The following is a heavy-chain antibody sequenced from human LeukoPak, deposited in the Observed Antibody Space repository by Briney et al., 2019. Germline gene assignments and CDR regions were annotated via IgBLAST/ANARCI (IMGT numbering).Heavy chain of an antibody. D-gene: IGHD4-23*01. J-gene: IGHJ6*02. CDR1: RFTFSSYS. CDR2: ISSSSSYT. V-gene: IGHV3-21*01. Sequence: GGSLRLSCVASRFTFSSYSMSWVRQAPGKGLEWVSSISSSSSYTYHADSVKGRFTISRDNAKSSLFLQMNSLRDEDTAVYFCAKVVTLGAYYYAMDVWGQGTTVTVSS. CDR3: AKVVTLGAYYYAMDV.